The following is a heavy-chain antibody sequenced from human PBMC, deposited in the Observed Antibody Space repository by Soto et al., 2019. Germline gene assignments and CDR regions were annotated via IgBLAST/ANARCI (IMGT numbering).Heavy chain of an antibody. V-gene: IGHV1-3*01. CDR1: GYTFSSHA. CDR2: INGGNGDT. D-gene: IGHD3-10*01. Sequence: ASVKVSCKASGYTFSSHATHWVRQAPGQRLEWMGWINGGNGDTKYSQKFQGRVTITRDTSASTAYMELSSLRSEDTAVYYCARERTRGGLDPWGQGTLVTVSS. CDR3: ARERTRGGLDP. J-gene: IGHJ5*02.